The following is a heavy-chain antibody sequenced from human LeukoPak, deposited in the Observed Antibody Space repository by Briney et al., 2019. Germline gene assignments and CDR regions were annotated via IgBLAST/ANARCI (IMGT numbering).Heavy chain of an antibody. CDR1: GGSISSSSYY. CDR3: ASGRGQWPA. D-gene: IGHD6-19*01. Sequence: PSETLSLTCTVSGGSISSSSYYWGWIRQPPGKGLEWIGSIYYSGSTYYNPSLKSRVTISVDTSENQFSLKLSSVTAADTAVYYCASGRGQWPAWGQGTLVTVSS. V-gene: IGHV4-39*01. J-gene: IGHJ5*02. CDR2: IYYSGST.